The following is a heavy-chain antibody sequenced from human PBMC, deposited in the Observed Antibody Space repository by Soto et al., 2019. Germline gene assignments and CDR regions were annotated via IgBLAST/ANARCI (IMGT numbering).Heavy chain of an antibody. V-gene: IGHV1-18*01. CDR1: GYTFTSYG. CDR2: ISAYNGIT. Sequence: ASVKVSCKASGYTFTSYGISWVRQAPGQGLEWMGWISAYNGITNYAQKLQGRVTMTTDTSTSTAYMELRSLRSDDTAVYYCARSAKIQLWLGGSYYFDYWGQGTLVTVSS. J-gene: IGHJ4*02. CDR3: ARSAKIQLWLGGSYYFDY. D-gene: IGHD5-18*01.